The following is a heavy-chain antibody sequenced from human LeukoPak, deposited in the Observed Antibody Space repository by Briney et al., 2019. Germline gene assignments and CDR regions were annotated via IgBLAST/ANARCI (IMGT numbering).Heavy chain of an antibody. CDR3: ARHPYHYYDSSGYARFDY. CDR1: GGSISSTSYY. Sequence: KPSGTLSLTCTVSGGSISSTSYYWGWIGQPPGKGLEWIGSIYYSGSTYYNPPLKSRVTISVDTSKNQFSLKLSSVTAADTAVYYCARHPYHYYDSSGYARFDYWGQGTLVTVSS. CDR2: IYYSGST. V-gene: IGHV4-39*01. D-gene: IGHD3-22*01. J-gene: IGHJ4*02.